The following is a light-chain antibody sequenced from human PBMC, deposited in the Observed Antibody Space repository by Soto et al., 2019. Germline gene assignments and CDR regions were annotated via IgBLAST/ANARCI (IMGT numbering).Light chain of an antibody. Sequence: EIVMTQSPATLSVSPGERATLSCRASQSVSSSSLAWYQQKPGQAPRLLIYGASSRATGIPDRFSGSGSGTDFTLTISRLEPEDFAVYYCQQYGSSPRTFGQGTKVDI. CDR1: QSVSSSS. V-gene: IGKV3-20*01. J-gene: IGKJ1*01. CDR2: GAS. CDR3: QQYGSSPRT.